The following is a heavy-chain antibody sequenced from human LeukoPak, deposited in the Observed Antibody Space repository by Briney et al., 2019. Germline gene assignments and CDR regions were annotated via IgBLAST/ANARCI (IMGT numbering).Heavy chain of an antibody. J-gene: IGHJ4*02. Sequence: ASVKVSCKASGYTFTGYYMHWVRQAPAQGLEWMGRINPNSGGTNYAQKFQGRVTMTRATSISTAYMELSRLRSDDTAVYYCAIPSDYDILTGYYKAVDYWGQGTLVTVSS. V-gene: IGHV1-2*06. D-gene: IGHD3-9*01. CDR1: GYTFTGYY. CDR3: AIPSDYDILTGYYKAVDY. CDR2: INPNSGGT.